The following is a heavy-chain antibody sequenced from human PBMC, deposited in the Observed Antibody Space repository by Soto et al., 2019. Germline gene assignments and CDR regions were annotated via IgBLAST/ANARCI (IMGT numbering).Heavy chain of an antibody. CDR3: ARAPNYSSSWKPPNWFDP. Sequence: SETLSLTCAVYGGSFSGYYWSWIRQPPGKGLEWIGEINHSGSTNYNPSLKSRVTISVDTSKNQFSLKLSSVTAADTAVYYCARAPNYSSSWKPPNWFDPWGQGTLVTVSS. CDR1: GGSFSGYY. D-gene: IGHD6-13*01. CDR2: INHSGST. V-gene: IGHV4-34*01. J-gene: IGHJ5*02.